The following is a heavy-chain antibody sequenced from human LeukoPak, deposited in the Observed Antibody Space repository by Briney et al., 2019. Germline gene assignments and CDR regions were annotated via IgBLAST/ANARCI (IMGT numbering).Heavy chain of an antibody. Sequence: SETLSLPCTVSGGSISNNNYYWGWIRQPPGKGLEWIASIYYSGSTYSNPSLKSRVTISVDTSKNQFSLKLSSVTAADTAVYFCARTAVEQQLAYFDYWGQGTLVTVSS. CDR3: ARTAVEQQLAYFDY. V-gene: IGHV4-39*01. D-gene: IGHD6-13*01. CDR2: IYYSGST. CDR1: GGSISNNNYY. J-gene: IGHJ4*02.